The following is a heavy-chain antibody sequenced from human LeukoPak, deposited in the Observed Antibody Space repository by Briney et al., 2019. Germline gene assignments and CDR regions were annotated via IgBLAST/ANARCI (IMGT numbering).Heavy chain of an antibody. CDR3: ARDPWGIPVAGYFDY. D-gene: IGHD6-19*01. CDR2: IYTSGST. V-gene: IGHV4-61*02. CDR1: GGSISSGSYY. Sequence: SETLSLTCTVSGGSISSGSYYWSWIRQRAGKGLEWIGRIYTSGSTNYNPSLKSRVTISVDTSKNQFSLKLSSVTAADTAVYYCARDPWGIPVAGYFDYWGQGTLVTVSS. J-gene: IGHJ4*02.